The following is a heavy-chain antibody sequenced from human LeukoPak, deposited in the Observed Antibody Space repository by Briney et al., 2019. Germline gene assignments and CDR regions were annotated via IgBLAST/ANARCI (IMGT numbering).Heavy chain of an antibody. D-gene: IGHD3-10*01. V-gene: IGHV3-23*01. Sequence: GGSLRLSCAASGFTFSSYGMSWVRQAPGKGLEWVSAISESGGTTYYADSVKGRFTISRDSSKNTLYLQMNSLRADDTALYYCAKDEDWASGHYLDYWGQGTLVTVSS. CDR3: AKDEDWASGHYLDY. J-gene: IGHJ4*02. CDR1: GFTFSSYG. CDR2: ISESGGTT.